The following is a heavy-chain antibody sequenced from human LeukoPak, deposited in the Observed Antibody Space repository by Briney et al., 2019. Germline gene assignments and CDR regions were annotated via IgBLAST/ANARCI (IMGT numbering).Heavy chain of an antibody. V-gene: IGHV6-1*01. CDR2: TYYRSKWYN. J-gene: IGHJ6*02. CDR3: AREKVVLAATHYYGMDV. CDR1: GDRVSTNNAA. D-gene: IGHD2-15*01. Sequence: SQTLSLTCAISGDRVSTNNAAWSWIGQSPSRGLEWLGRTYYRSKWYNYYAGSVKSRIIFNPDTSKNQFSLHLNSVTPEDTAVYYGAREKVVLAATHYYGMDVWGQGTTVTVSS.